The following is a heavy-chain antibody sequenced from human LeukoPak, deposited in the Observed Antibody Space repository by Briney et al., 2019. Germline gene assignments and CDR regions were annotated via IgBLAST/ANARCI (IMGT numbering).Heavy chain of an antibody. CDR1: GLTFSSYA. Sequence: SGGSLRLSCAASGLTFSSYAMSWVREAPGKGLEWVSAISGSGGSTYYADSVKGRFTISRDNSKNTLYLQMNSLRAEDTAVYYCAKDRSFCSTSCYYGMDVWGQGTTVTVSS. CDR3: AKDRSFCSTSCYYGMDV. D-gene: IGHD2-2*01. V-gene: IGHV3-23*01. CDR2: ISGSGGST. J-gene: IGHJ6*02.